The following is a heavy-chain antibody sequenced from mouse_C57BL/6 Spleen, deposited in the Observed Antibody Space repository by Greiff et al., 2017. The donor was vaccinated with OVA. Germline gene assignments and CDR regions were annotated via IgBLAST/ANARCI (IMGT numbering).Heavy chain of an antibody. CDR1: GYSFTGYY. Sequence: VQLQQSGPELVKPGASVKISCKASGYSFTGYYMNWVKQSPEKSLEWIGEINPSTGGTTYNQKFKAKATLTVDKSSSTAYMQLKSLTSEDSAVYYCARSGQLRLLDYWGQGTTLTVSS. CDR3: ARSGQLRLLDY. D-gene: IGHD3-2*02. J-gene: IGHJ2*01. V-gene: IGHV1-42*01. CDR2: INPSTGGT.